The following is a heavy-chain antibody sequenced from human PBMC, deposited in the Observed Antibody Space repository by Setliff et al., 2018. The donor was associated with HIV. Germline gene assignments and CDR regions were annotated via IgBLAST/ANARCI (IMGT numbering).Heavy chain of an antibody. CDR3: ASSIVVDAFDI. V-gene: IGHV4-59*08. Sequence: SETLSLTCTVSSDSIRFYYWTWIRQPPGKGLEWIGNIYYTGSTNYNPSLKSRITISIDTSKSQFSLKLSSVTAADTAVYYCASSIVVDAFDIWCQGTMVTVSS. CDR1: SDSIRFYY. CDR2: IYYTGST. D-gene: IGHD2-21*01. J-gene: IGHJ3*02.